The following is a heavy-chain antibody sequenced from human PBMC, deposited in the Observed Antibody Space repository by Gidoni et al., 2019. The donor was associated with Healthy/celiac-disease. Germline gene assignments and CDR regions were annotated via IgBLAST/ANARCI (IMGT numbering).Heavy chain of an antibody. Sequence: QVQLVESGGGVVQPGRSLRLSCAASGFTFSRSGLLWVRQAPGKGLEWVAVIWYDGSNKYYADSVKGRFTISRDNSKNTLYLQMNSLRAEDTAVYYCARDPDLRFYSGSYYSAFDIWGQGTMVTVSS. D-gene: IGHD1-26*01. CDR2: IWYDGSNK. CDR3: ARDPDLRFYSGSYYSAFDI. J-gene: IGHJ3*02. CDR1: GFTFSRSG. V-gene: IGHV3-33*01.